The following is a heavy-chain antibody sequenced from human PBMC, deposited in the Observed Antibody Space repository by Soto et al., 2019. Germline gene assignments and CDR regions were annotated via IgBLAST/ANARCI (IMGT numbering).Heavy chain of an antibody. CDR2: MNPNSGHT. V-gene: IGHV1-8*01. J-gene: IGHJ5*02. Sequence: QVQLVQSGAEVKKPGASVKVSCKASGYTFTSHDINWMRQTTGQGLEWMGWMNPNSGHTNYAQKFQGRVTMTRDTSISTAYMELTNLRSEDTAXYXCASDMSTTWGQGTLVTVSS. CDR1: GYTFTSHD. CDR3: ASDMSTT. D-gene: IGHD2-2*01.